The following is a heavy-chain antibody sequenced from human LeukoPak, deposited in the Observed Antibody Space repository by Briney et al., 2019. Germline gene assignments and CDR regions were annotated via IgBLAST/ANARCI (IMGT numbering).Heavy chain of an antibody. Sequence: SVKVSCKAYGGTFSSYAISWVRQPPRQGLDWMGVLIPIFGTANYAQKFQGRVTITADESTSTAYMELSSLRSEDTAVYYCARLTTVVPVWGQGTLVTVSS. V-gene: IGHV1-69*01. CDR1: GGTFSSYA. CDR2: LIPIFGTA. J-gene: IGHJ4*02. D-gene: IGHD4-23*01. CDR3: ARLTTVVPV.